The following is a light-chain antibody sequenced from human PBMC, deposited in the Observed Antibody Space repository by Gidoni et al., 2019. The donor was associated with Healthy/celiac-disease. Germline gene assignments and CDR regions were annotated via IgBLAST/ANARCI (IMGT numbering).Light chain of an antibody. CDR2: AAS. CDR1: QGISSY. V-gene: IGKV1-8*01. CDR3: QQYYSYPPN. J-gene: IGKJ5*01. Sequence: AIRITQSPSSLSASTGARVTITCRASQGISSYLAWYQQKPGKAPKLLIYAASTLQSGVPSRFSGSGSGTDFTLTISCLQSEDFATYYCQQYYSYPPNFGQGTRLEIK.